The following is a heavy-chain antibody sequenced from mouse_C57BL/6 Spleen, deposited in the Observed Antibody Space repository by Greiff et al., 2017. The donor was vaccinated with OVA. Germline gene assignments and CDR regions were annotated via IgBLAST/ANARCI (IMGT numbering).Heavy chain of an antibody. V-gene: IGHV1-53*01. Sequence: QVQLQQPGTELVKPGASVKLSCKASDYTFTSYWMHWVKQRPGQGLEWIGNINPSNGGTNYNEKFKSKATLTVDKSSSTAYMQLSSLTSEDSAVYYCARVRDYYGSSYHAMDYWGQGTSVTVSS. D-gene: IGHD1-1*01. CDR3: ARVRDYYGSSYHAMDY. J-gene: IGHJ4*01. CDR2: INPSNGGT. CDR1: DYTFTSYW.